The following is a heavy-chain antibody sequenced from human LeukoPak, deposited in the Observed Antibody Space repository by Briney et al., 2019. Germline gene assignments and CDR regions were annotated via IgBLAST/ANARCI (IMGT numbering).Heavy chain of an antibody. CDR3: AKDGSGYYYYYYMDV. V-gene: IGHV3-21*04. CDR2: ISSSSSYI. CDR1: GFTFSSYS. Sequence: GGSLRLSCAASGFTFSSYSMNWVRQAPGKGLEWVSSISSSSSYIYYADSVKGRFTISRDNAKNSLYLQMNSLRAEDMALYYCAKDGSGYYYYYYMDVWGKGTTVTVSS. J-gene: IGHJ6*03.